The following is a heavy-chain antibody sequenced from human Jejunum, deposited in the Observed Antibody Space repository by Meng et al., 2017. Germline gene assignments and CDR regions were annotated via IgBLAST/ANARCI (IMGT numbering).Heavy chain of an antibody. CDR2: MYFSEST. CDR3: ARGHFDKYFDS. Sequence: QDARSGLVRVSACASLTCTISGVSFNVGSYSWTLFRQPSGKGLGLSGYMYFSESTNYNASLKSRVTISVDTSKKQFSLKLTSVTAADTAVYYCARGHFDKYFDSWGQGTLVTVSS. J-gene: IGHJ4*02. D-gene: IGHD3-22*01. V-gene: IGHV4-61*01. CDR1: GVSFNVGSYS.